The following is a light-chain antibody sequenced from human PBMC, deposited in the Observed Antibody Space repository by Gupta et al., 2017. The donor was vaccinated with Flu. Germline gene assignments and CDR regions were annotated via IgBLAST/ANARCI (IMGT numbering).Light chain of an antibody. V-gene: IGKV2-28*01. CDR2: LGS. Sequence: DLVMPQSPLSLPVTPGEPASISCRSSQSLLHSNGYNYLDWYLQKPGQSPQLLIYLGSNRASGVPDRFSGSGSGTDFTLKISRVEAEDVGVYYGRQALTFGEGTKVEIK. CDR1: QSLLHSNGYNY. CDR3: RQALT. J-gene: IGKJ4*02.